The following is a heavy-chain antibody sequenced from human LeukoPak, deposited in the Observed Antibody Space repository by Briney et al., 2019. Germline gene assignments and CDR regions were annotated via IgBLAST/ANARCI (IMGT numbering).Heavy chain of an antibody. D-gene: IGHD3-10*01. CDR1: GFTVSSNY. J-gene: IGHJ4*02. Sequence: PGGSLRLSCAASGFTVSSNYMSWVRQAPGKGLEWASVIYSGGSTYYADSVKGRFTISRDNSRNTLYLQMNSLRAEDTALYYCARELSHYYGSGSPQVYFDYWGQGTLVTVSS. CDR3: ARELSHYYGSGSPQVYFDY. CDR2: IYSGGST. V-gene: IGHV3-66*01.